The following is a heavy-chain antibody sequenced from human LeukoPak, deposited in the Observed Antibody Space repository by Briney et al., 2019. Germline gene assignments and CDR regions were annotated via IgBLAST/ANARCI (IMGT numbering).Heavy chain of an antibody. D-gene: IGHD3-10*01. V-gene: IGHV3-9*01. CDR2: ISWNSGSI. Sequence: GRSLRLSCAASGFTFDDYTMHWVRQAPGKGLEWVSGISWNSGSIGYADSVKGRFTISRENAKNSLYLQMNSLRAEDTALYYCAKSPALWFGELWDWGQGTLVTVSS. CDR3: AKSPALWFGELWD. J-gene: IGHJ4*02. CDR1: GFTFDDYT.